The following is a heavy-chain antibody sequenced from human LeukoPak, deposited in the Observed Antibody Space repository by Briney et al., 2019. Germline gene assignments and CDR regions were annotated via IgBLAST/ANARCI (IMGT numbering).Heavy chain of an antibody. J-gene: IGHJ4*02. D-gene: IGHD6-19*01. CDR1: GFTFNSYA. V-gene: IGHV3-23*01. Sequence: PGGSLRLSCAASGFTFNSYAMGWVRQAPGKGLEWVSGISGSGGSTYYADSVKGRFTISRDNSKNTLYLQMNSLRAEDTAVYYCANTRAVAGTCWGQGTLVTVSS. CDR2: ISGSGGST. CDR3: ANTRAVAGTC.